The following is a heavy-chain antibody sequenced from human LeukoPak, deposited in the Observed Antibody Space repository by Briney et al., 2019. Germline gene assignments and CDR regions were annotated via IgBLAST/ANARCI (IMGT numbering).Heavy chain of an antibody. V-gene: IGHV1-8*02. J-gene: IGHJ6*02. D-gene: IGHD2-2*01. CDR1: GYTFTGYY. CDR3: ARGPIVVVPAAMIYYYYGMDV. CDR2: MNPNSGNT. Sequence: ASVKVPCKASGYTFTGYYMHWVRQATGQGLEWMGWMNPNSGNTGYAQKFQGRVTMTRNTSISTAYMELSSLRSEDTAVYYCARGPIVVVPAAMIYYYYGMDVWGQGTTVTVSS.